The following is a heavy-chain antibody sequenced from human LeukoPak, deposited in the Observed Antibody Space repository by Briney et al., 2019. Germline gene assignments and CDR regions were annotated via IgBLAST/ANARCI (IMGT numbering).Heavy chain of an antibody. V-gene: IGHV3-15*01. CDR1: GFIFNNAW. J-gene: IGHJ4*02. CDR2: VKSETDGGTT. Sequence: VGSLRLSCAASGFIFNNAWMSCVRQAPGKGLEWVGRVKSETDGGTTDYAAPVKGRFTISRDDSKNTVYLQMNSLKNDDSAIYYCTTRSCEDRGLTIRCGGDFDYWGQGTLVTVSS. D-gene: IGHD3-10*01. CDR3: TTRSCEDRGLTIRCGGDFDY.